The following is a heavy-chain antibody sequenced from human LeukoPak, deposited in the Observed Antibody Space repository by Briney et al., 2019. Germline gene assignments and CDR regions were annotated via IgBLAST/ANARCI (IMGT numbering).Heavy chain of an antibody. CDR2: IYSGGST. J-gene: IGHJ4*02. CDR3: ARVLLWFGELVSYYFDY. Sequence: PGGSLRLSCAASGFTVSSNYMSWVRQAPGKGLEWVSVIYSGGSTYYADSVKGRFTISRDNSKNTLYLQMNSLRAEDTAVYYCARVLLWFGELVSYYFDYWGQGTLVTVSS. V-gene: IGHV3-66*01. CDR1: GFTVSSNY. D-gene: IGHD3-10*01.